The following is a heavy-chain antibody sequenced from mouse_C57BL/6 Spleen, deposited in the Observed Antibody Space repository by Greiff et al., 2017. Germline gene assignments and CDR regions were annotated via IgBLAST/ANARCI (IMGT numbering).Heavy chain of an antibody. CDR3: ARRTVRAMDY. CDR2: ISYDGSN. J-gene: IGHJ4*01. V-gene: IGHV3-6*01. CDR1: GYSITSGYY. D-gene: IGHD2-14*01. Sequence: EVKLQESGPGLVKPSQSLSLTCSVTGYSITSGYYWNWIRQFPGNKLEWMGYISYDGSNNYNPSLKNRISITRDTSKNQFFLKLNSVTTEDTATYYCARRTVRAMDYWGQGTSVTVSS.